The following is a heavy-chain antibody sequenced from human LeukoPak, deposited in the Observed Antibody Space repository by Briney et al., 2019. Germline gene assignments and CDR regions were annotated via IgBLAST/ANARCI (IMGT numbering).Heavy chain of an antibody. CDR1: GFTFSSYA. CDR2: ISGSGGST. CDR3: AKDRGPQYYDGSGYFDY. J-gene: IGHJ4*02. V-gene: IGHV3-23*01. D-gene: IGHD3-22*01. Sequence: PGGSLRLSCAASGFTFSSYAMSWVRQAPGKGLEWVSAISGSGGSTYYADSVKGRFTISRDNSKNTLYLQMNSLRAEDTAVYYCAKDRGPQYYDGSGYFDYWGQGTLVTVSS.